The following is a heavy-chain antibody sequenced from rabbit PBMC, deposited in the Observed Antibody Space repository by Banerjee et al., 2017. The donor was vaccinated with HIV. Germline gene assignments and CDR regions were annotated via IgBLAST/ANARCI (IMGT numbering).Heavy chain of an antibody. Sequence: QLVESGGGLVQPGGSLKLSCKASGLDFSSYSMSWVRQAPGKGLEWIGNIDPIFGTTSYSSWVNARFTISIHNAQNTLYLQLNSLTAADTAAYFCARDLGGVNYYRLYSFMLWGPGTLVTVS. CDR2: IDPIFGTT. D-gene: IGHD1-1*01. V-gene: IGHV1S7*01. CDR3: ARDLGGVNYYRLYSFML. CDR1: GLDFSSYS. J-gene: IGHJ4*01.